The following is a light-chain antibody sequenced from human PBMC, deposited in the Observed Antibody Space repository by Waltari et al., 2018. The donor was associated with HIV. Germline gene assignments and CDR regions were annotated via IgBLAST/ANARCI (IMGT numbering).Light chain of an antibody. J-gene: IGLJ2*01. Sequence: QSVLTQPPSVSGAQGQRVTISCTGSSSNIGAGYDVHWYQQLPGTAPKLLIYGNTNRPSGVPDRFSGSKSGTSPSLAITGLQAEDEADYYCQSYDSSLTGSVFGGGTKLTVL. CDR3: QSYDSSLTGSV. V-gene: IGLV1-40*01. CDR1: SSNIGAGYD. CDR2: GNT.